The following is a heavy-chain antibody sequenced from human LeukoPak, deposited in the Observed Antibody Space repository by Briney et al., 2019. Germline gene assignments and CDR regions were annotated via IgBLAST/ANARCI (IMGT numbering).Heavy chain of an antibody. V-gene: IGHV4-38-2*02. J-gene: IGHJ4*02. CDR3: ASVGYYDSSGLDY. Sequence: SETLSLTCTVSGYSISSGYYWGWIRQPPGKGLEWIGSIYHSGSTYYNPSLKSRVTISVDTSKNQFSLKLSSVTAADTAVYYCASVGYYDSSGLDYWGQGTLVTVSS. CDR2: IYHSGST. D-gene: IGHD3-22*01. CDR1: GYSISSGYY.